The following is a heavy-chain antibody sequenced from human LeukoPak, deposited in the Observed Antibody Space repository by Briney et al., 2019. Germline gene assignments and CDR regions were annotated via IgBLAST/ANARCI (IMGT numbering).Heavy chain of an antibody. CDR2: ISWNSGSI. V-gene: IGHV3-9*01. Sequence: AGGSLRLSCAASGFTFDDYAMHWVRQAPGKGLEWVPGISWNSGSIGYADSVKGRFTISRDNAKNSLYLQMNSLRAEDTALYYCAKERGAQNHFDYWGQGTLVTVSS. J-gene: IGHJ4*02. CDR3: AKERGAQNHFDY. D-gene: IGHD1-26*01. CDR1: GFTFDDYA.